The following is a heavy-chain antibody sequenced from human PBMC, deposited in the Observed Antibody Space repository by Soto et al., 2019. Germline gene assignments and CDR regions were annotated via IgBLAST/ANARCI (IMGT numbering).Heavy chain of an antibody. Sequence: LSLTCSVSTGSISGFYWTWIRQPPGKILEWIGYIHYSGRTDYNPSLTSRAAMSVDTSKNQFSLNLKSITAADTAVYYCVRVGVGIGNHFDSWGRGTLVTVSS. J-gene: IGHJ4*02. D-gene: IGHD1-26*01. CDR2: IHYSGRT. CDR3: VRVGVGIGNHFDS. CDR1: TGSISGFY. V-gene: IGHV4-59*12.